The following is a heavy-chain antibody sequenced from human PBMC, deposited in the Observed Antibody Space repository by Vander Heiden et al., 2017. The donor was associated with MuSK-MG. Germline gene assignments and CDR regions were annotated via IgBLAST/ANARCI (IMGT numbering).Heavy chain of an antibody. V-gene: IGHV2-26*01. CDR2: IFSNDEK. CDR3: ARIENLGIVVVPAAGDYYYGMDV. CDR1: GFSLSNARMG. D-gene: IGHD2-2*03. Sequence: QVTLKESGPVLVKPTETLTLTCTVSGFSLSNARMGVSWIRQPPGKALEWLAHIFSNDEKSYSTSLKSRLTISKDTAKSQVVLTMTNRDPVDTATYYWARIENLGIVVVPAAGDYYYGMDVWGQGTTVTVSS. J-gene: IGHJ6*02.